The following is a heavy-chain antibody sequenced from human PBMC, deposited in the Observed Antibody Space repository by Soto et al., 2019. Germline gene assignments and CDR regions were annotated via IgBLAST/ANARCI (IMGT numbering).Heavy chain of an antibody. CDR2: ASPDGTTT. CDR3: TRHGSGDYFLFDP. J-gene: IGHJ5*02. D-gene: IGHD4-17*01. CDR1: GFTFSSFW. Sequence: ELQLVESGGGLVQPGGSLRLTCAASGFTFSSFWMHWVRQAPGKGLEWVSRASPDGTTTSYADSVKSRFTIARDNAKNTLFMQMNSLRAEDTAVYYCTRHGSGDYFLFDPWGQGTLVTVSS. V-gene: IGHV3-74*01.